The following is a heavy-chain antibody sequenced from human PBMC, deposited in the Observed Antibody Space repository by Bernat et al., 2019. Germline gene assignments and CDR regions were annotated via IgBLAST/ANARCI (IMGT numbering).Heavy chain of an antibody. Sequence: QVQLQQWGAGLLKPSETLSLTCAVYGGSFSGYYWSWIRQPPGKGLEWIGEINHSGSTNYNPSLKSRVTISVDTSKNQFSLKLSSVTAADTAVYYCARGRGSIVVAAIKGWFDPWGQGTLVTVSS. CDR1: GGSFSGYY. CDR2: INHSGST. J-gene: IGHJ5*02. D-gene: IGHD2-15*01. CDR3: ARGRGSIVVAAIKGWFDP. V-gene: IGHV4-34*01.